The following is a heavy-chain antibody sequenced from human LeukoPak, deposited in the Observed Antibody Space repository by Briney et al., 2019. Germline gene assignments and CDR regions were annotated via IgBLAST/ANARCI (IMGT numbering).Heavy chain of an antibody. CDR1: GYSFTGYW. D-gene: IGHD2-15*01. CDR3: ARVRLPTQFDY. J-gene: IGHJ4*02. Sequence: GESLKISCKGSGYSFTGYWIGWVRQMPGKGLEWMGIIYPGDSDTRYSPSFQGQVTISADKSVSTAYLQWSSLKASDTAMYYCARVRLPTQFDYWGQGTLVTVSS. CDR2: IYPGDSDT. V-gene: IGHV5-51*01.